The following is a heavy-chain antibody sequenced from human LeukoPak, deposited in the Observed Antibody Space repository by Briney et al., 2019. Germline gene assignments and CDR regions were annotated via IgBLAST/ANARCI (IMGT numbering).Heavy chain of an antibody. J-gene: IGHJ6*02. CDR2: ISGSGGST. Sequence: GGSLRLSCAASGFTFSSYAMSWVRQAPGKGLEWVSAISGSGGSTYYADSVKGRFTISRDNSKNTLYLQMNSLRAEDTAVYYCAKDLWFGELLIEYYYYYGMDVWGQGTTVTVSS. CDR3: AKDLWFGELLIEYYYYYGMDV. CDR1: GFTFSSYA. D-gene: IGHD3-10*01. V-gene: IGHV3-23*01.